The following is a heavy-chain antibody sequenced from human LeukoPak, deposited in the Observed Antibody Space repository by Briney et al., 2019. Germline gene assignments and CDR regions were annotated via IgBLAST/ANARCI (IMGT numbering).Heavy chain of an antibody. CDR3: ARDIRAGRSSGWVWMEDDSSGYAISY. J-gene: IGHJ4*02. V-gene: IGHV3-30-3*01. CDR2: ISYDGSNK. CDR1: GFTFSSYA. D-gene: IGHD3-22*01. Sequence: PGGSLRLSCAASGFTFSSYAMHWVRQAPGKGLEWVAVISYDGSNKYYADSVKGRFTISRDNSKNTLYLQMNSLRAEDTAVYYCARDIRAGRSSGWVWMEDDSSGYAISYWGQGTLVTVSS.